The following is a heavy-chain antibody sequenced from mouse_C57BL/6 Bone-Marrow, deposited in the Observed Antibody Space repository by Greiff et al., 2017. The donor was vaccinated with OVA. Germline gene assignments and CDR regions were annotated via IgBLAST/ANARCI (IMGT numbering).Heavy chain of an antibody. CDR2: IYPGDGDT. Sequence: QVQLKQSGPELVKPGASVKISCKASGYAFSSSWMNWVKQRPGKGLEWIGRIYPGDGDTNYNGKFKGKATLTADKSSSTAYMQLSSLTSEDSAVYFCGTTVVAPYYAMDYWGQGTSVTVSS. CDR3: GTTVVAPYYAMDY. V-gene: IGHV1-82*01. CDR1: GYAFSSSW. J-gene: IGHJ4*01. D-gene: IGHD1-1*01.